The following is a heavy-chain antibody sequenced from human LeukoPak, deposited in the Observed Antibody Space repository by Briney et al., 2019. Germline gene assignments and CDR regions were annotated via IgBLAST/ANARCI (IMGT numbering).Heavy chain of an antibody. Sequence: ASVKVSCKASGYTFTSYAMHWVRQAPGQRLEWMGWINAGNGNTKYSQKFQGRVTITRDTSASTAYMELSSLRSEDTAVYYCARGGYCSSTSCPKGYYGMDVWGQGTTVTVS. CDR2: INAGNGNT. D-gene: IGHD2-2*01. CDR3: ARGGYCSSTSCPKGYYGMDV. V-gene: IGHV1-3*01. J-gene: IGHJ6*02. CDR1: GYTFTSYA.